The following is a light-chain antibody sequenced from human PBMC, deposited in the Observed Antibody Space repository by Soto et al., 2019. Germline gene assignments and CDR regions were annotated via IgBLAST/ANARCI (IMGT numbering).Light chain of an antibody. Sequence: QSVLTQPPSVSAAPGQKVTISCSGSSSNIGNDYVSWYQHLPGTAPKLLIYDNDKRPSGIPDRFSGSKSGTSATLGITGLQTGDEADYYWGTWDSSLSAGVFGGGTKLTVL. CDR2: DND. V-gene: IGLV1-51*01. CDR3: GTWDSSLSAGV. CDR1: SSNIGNDY. J-gene: IGLJ2*01.